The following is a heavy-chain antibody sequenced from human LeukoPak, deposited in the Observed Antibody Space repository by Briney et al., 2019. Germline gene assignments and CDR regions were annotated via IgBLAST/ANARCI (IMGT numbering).Heavy chain of an antibody. CDR3: ARDQVPGIGYYYYGMDV. CDR2: IWYDGSNK. CDR1: GFTFSSYG. V-gene: IGHV3-33*01. D-gene: IGHD3-10*01. J-gene: IGHJ6*02. Sequence: PGRSLRLSCAASGFTFSSYGMHWVRQAPGKGLEWVAVIWYDGSNKYYADSVKGRFTISRDNSKNTLYLQMNSLRAEDTAVYYCARDQVPGIGYYYYGMDVWGQGTTVTVSS.